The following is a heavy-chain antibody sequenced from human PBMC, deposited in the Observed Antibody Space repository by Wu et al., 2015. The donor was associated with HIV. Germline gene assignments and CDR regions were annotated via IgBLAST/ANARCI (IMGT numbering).Heavy chain of an antibody. J-gene: IGHJ6*03. Sequence: QVQLVQSGAEVKKPGASVKVSCKASGYTFTRYDINWVRQATGQGLEWMGWMNPNSGNTGYAQKFQGRVTITRNTSISTAYMELSSLRSEDTAVYYCARGQGRHYYYYYYMDVVGPGNPGHRLL. CDR2: MNPNSGNT. V-gene: IGHV1-8*03. CDR1: GYTFTRYD. CDR3: ARGQGRHYYYYYYMDV.